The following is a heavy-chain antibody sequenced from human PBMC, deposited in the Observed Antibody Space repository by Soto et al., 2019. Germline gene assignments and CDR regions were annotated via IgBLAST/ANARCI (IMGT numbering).Heavy chain of an antibody. V-gene: IGHV3-30*01. CDR2: ISYDGNKK. Sequence: EESLRLSCFPSGFTFSTSAMHWLRKAPGQGLERVAIISYDGNKKYYAESVKGRFTIYIYNCKNKLYMQMNSLRVEDTALYYCAKDRGRYCSGGTCYLFDSWGQGP. CDR3: AKDRGRYCSGGTCYLFDS. J-gene: IGHJ4*02. CDR1: GFTFSTSA. D-gene: IGHD2-15*01.